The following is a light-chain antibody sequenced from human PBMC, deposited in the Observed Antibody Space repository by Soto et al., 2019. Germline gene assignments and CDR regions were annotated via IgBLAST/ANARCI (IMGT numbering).Light chain of an antibody. V-gene: IGKV3-20*01. CDR3: QQYGSSHWT. J-gene: IGKJ1*01. Sequence: EIVFTQAPGTLSLSPGERATLSCRASQSVSSNYLAWYQQIPGQTPRLLIYGASSRATGIPDRFSGSGSGADFTLTISRLEPEDFAVYYCQQYGSSHWTLGQGTKVDIK. CDR1: QSVSSNY. CDR2: GAS.